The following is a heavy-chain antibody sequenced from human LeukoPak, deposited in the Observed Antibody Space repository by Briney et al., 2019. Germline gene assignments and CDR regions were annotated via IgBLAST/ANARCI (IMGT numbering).Heavy chain of an antibody. CDR1: GRSVGTNY. D-gene: IGHD2-8*02. V-gene: IGHV4-59*02. J-gene: IGHJ4*02. Sequence: SESLSLTCTVSGRSVGTNYWSWVRQPPGKGLEWIGYIYYNGSTNYNPSLKSRVTISVDTSKNRFSLTLSSETAADTAVYYGARDRRYYHGTGGQFDYWGQGTLVTVSS. CDR2: IYYNGST. CDR3: ARDRRYYHGTGGQFDY.